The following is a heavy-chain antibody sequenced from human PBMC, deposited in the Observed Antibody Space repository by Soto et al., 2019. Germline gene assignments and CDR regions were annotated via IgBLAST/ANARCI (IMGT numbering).Heavy chain of an antibody. D-gene: IGHD2-21*01. V-gene: IGHV4-31*03. J-gene: IGHJ6*03. Sequence: SETLSLTCTVSGGSISSGGYYWSWIRQHPGKGLEWIGYTYYSGSTYYNPSLKSRVTISVDTSKNQFSLKLSSVTAADTAVYYCARGLRYYYYMDVWGKGTTVTVSS. CDR3: ARGLRYYYYMDV. CDR2: TYYSGST. CDR1: GGSISSGGYY.